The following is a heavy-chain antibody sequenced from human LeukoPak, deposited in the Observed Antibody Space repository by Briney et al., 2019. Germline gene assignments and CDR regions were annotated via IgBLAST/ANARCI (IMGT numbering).Heavy chain of an antibody. V-gene: IGHV3-48*03. J-gene: IGHJ4*02. D-gene: IGHD7-27*01. Sequence: GGSLRLSCAASGFTFTTYEMNWVRQAPGKGLEWVSYISSSAGTTYYADSVRGRFTISRDNAKNSLYLQMNSLRAEDTAVYYCARDLNWETYWGQGTLVSVSS. CDR2: ISSSAGTT. CDR1: GFTFTTYE. CDR3: ARDLNWETY.